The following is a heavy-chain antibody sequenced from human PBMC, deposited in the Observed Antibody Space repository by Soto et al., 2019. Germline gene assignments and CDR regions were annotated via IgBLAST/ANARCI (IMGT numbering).Heavy chain of an antibody. CDR3: ARGYSSSTLFQDYFDC. V-gene: IGHV3-7*04. J-gene: IGHJ4*02. D-gene: IGHD6-13*01. Sequence: RLSCAASGFTFSRHWMTWVRQAPGKGLEWVANINPDGSEKFSVDSVKGRFTISRDNAKNSLYLQMNSLRAEDTAVYFCARGYSSSTLFQDYFDCWGQGALVTVSS. CDR2: INPDGSEK. CDR1: GFTFSRHW.